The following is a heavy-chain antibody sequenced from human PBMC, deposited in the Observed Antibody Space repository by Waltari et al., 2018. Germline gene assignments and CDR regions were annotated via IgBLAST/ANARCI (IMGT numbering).Heavy chain of an antibody. CDR1: GYTFTGYY. CDR2: INPNMGGK. J-gene: IGHJ4*02. Sequence: QVQLVQSGAEVKTPGASVKVSCKAAGYTFTGYYMPRVRQAPGQGLESMGWINPNMGGKNYAQKFQGRVTMTRDTSISTAYMELSRLRSDDTAVYYCARRPYDFWSGYYFDYWGQGTLVTVSS. V-gene: IGHV1-2*02. D-gene: IGHD3-3*01. CDR3: ARRPYDFWSGYYFDY.